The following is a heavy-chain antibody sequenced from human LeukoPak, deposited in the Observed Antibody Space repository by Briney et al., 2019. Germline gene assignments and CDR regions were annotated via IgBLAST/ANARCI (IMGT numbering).Heavy chain of an antibody. D-gene: IGHD3-22*01. CDR1: GFTFSSSA. V-gene: IGHV3-23*01. CDR2: ISASGGST. CDR3: AKGSYYDSSGSFYFDY. Sequence: GGSLRLSCAASGFTFSSSAMSWVRQVPGRGLEWVSGISASGGSTSYADSVRGRFTISRDNSKNTLYVQVNSLGTEDTAAYYCAKGSYYDSSGSFYFDYWGQGTLVTVSS. J-gene: IGHJ4*02.